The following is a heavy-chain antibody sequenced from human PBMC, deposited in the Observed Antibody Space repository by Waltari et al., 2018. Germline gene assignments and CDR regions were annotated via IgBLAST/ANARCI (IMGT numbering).Heavy chain of an antibody. CDR1: RGSIRSHY. Sequence: QVHLQESGPGQVKPSETLSRTCDVSRGSIRSHYWSWIRRPPGKGLEWIGYIYYNGATNYNPSLMSRVTISVDTAKNQFSLKLSSVTAADTAVYYCARDRVVPADEPDYYGLDVWGQGTTVTVSS. CDR2: IYYNGAT. CDR3: ARDRVVPADEPDYYGLDV. J-gene: IGHJ6*02. D-gene: IGHD2-2*01. V-gene: IGHV4-59*11.